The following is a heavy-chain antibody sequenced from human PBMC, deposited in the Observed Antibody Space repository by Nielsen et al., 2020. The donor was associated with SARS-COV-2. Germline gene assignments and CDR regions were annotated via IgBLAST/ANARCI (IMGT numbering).Heavy chain of an antibody. CDR1: GGSISSYY. V-gene: IGHV4-59*01. CDR2: IYYSGST. D-gene: IGHD3-10*01. Sequence: SETLSLTCTVSGGSISSYYWSWIRQPPGKGLEWIGYIYYSGSTNYNPSLKSRVTISVDTSKNQFSLKLSSVTAADTAVYYCARGSAVWDYYGSGSYSTYFDYWGQGTLVTVSS. CDR3: ARGSAVWDYYGSGSYSTYFDY. J-gene: IGHJ4*02.